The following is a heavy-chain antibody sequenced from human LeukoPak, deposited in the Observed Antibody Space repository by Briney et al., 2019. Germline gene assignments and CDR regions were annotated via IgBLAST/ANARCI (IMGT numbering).Heavy chain of an antibody. CDR2: ISPSGDIT. J-gene: IGHJ4*02. V-gene: IGHV3-23*01. Sequence: PGGSLRLSCAASGFIFSSHGMNWVRQAPGKGLEWVSGISPSGDITHYADSVKGRFTISRDNSKNTLYLQMNSLRAEDTAVYYCARGGESFLGIAAAGRFDYWGQGTLVTVSS. CDR1: GFIFSSHG. D-gene: IGHD6-13*01. CDR3: ARGGESFLGIAAAGRFDY.